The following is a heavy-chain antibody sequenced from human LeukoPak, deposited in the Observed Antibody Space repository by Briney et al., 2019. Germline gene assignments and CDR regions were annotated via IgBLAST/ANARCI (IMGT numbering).Heavy chain of an antibody. V-gene: IGHV1-46*01. CDR3: ARGPYYYDSSGYYYY. J-gene: IGHJ4*02. CDR1: GYTFTSYY. Sequence: ASVNVSCKASGYTFTSYYMHWVRQAPGQGLDWMGTINPSGGGTSYAQKFQGRVTMTRDTSTSTVYMELSSLRSEDTAVYYCARGPYYYDSSGYYYYWGQGTLVTVSS. CDR2: INPSGGGT. D-gene: IGHD3-22*01.